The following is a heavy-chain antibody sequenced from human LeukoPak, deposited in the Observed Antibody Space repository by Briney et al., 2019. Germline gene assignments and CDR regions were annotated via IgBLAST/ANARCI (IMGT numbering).Heavy chain of an antibody. CDR3: AGIAVAGTVKVFDY. Sequence: SETLSLTCTVSGGSISSYYWSWIRQPAGKGLEWIGRINTSGSTNYNPSLKSRVTMSVDTFKNQFSLKLSSVTAADTAVYYCAGIAVAGTVKVFDYWGQGTLVTVSS. V-gene: IGHV4-4*07. CDR2: INTSGST. J-gene: IGHJ4*02. D-gene: IGHD6-19*01. CDR1: GGSISSYY.